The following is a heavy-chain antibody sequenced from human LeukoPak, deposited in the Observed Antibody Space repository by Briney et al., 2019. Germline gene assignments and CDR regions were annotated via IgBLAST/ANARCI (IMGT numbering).Heavy chain of an antibody. CDR2: MNPNSGNT. CDR3: ARGHGYYDSSGYYTYAFDM. D-gene: IGHD3-22*01. Sequence: ASVKVSCKASGYTFTSYTFTSYDINWVRQATGQGLEWMGWMNPNSGNTGYAQKFQGRVTMTRNTSITTAYMELNSLRSEDTAVYYCARGHGYYDSSGYYTYAFDMWGQGTMVTVSS. J-gene: IGHJ3*02. CDR1: GYTFTSYTFTSYD. V-gene: IGHV1-8*01.